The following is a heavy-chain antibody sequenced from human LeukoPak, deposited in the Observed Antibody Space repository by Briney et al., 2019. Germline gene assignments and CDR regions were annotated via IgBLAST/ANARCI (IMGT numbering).Heavy chain of an antibody. CDR2: IYYSGST. J-gene: IGHJ5*02. V-gene: IGHV4-59*08. Sequence: SETLSLTCTVSGGSISSYYWSWIRQPPGKGLEWIGYIYYSGSTNYNPSLKSRVTISVNTSKNQFSLKLSSVTAADTAVYYCARQADYYDSSGYWGGSWFDPWGQGTLVTVSS. D-gene: IGHD3-22*01. CDR3: ARQADYYDSSGYWGGSWFDP. CDR1: GGSISSYY.